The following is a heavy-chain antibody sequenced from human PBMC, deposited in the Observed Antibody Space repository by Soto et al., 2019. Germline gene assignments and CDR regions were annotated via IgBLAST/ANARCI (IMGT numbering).Heavy chain of an antibody. D-gene: IGHD3-10*01. Sequence: QVQLVQSGAEMKKPGSSVKVSCQSSGGTFNTYAMNWVRQAPGQGPEWMGDISPMFGAANYAPKFQGRVTITADESTGTSYMQLSSLTSEDTALYFCAREVQVHTPAFVYWRQGTLVTVSS. V-gene: IGHV1-69*19. CDR1: GGTFNTYA. CDR2: ISPMFGAA. J-gene: IGHJ4*02. CDR3: AREVQVHTPAFVY.